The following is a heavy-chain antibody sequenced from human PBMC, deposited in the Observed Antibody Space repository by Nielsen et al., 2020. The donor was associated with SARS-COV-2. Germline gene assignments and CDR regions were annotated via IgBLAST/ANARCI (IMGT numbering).Heavy chain of an antibody. J-gene: IGHJ6*02. V-gene: IGHV3-9*01. CDR2: ISWNSGSI. Sequence: SPKISCAASGFTFDDYAMHWVRQAPGKGLEWVSGISWNSGSIGYADSVKGRFTISRDNAKNSLYLQMNSLRAEDTALYYCAKDREAVAGSGMDVWGQGTTVTVSS. CDR3: AKDREAVAGSGMDV. D-gene: IGHD6-19*01. CDR1: GFTFDDYA.